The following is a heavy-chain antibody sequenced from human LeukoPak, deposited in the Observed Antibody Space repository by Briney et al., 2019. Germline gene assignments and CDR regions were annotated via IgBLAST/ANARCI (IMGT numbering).Heavy chain of an antibody. CDR1: GFTFSSYG. J-gene: IGHJ4*02. CDR3: ARETPSDY. V-gene: IGHV3-30*02. Sequence: GGSLRLSCAASGFTFSSYGMHWVRQAPGKGLEWVAFIRYDGSNKYYADSVKGRFTISRDNAKNSLYLQMNSLRAEDTALYYCARETPSDYWGQGTLVTVSS. CDR2: IRYDGSNK.